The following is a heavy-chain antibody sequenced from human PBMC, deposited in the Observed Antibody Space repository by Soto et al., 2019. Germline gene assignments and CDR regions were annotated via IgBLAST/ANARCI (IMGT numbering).Heavy chain of an antibody. V-gene: IGHV1-69*13. CDR2: IIPIFGTA. CDR3: ARAAYSYGTAYLSYYYGMDV. D-gene: IGHD5-18*01. Sequence: GASVKVSCKASGGTFSTYAISWVRQAPGQGLEWVGGIIPIFGTANHAQKFQGRVTITADESTSTAYMELSSLRSEDTAVYYCARAAYSYGTAYLSYYYGMDVWGQGTTVTAP. J-gene: IGHJ6*02. CDR1: GGTFSTYA.